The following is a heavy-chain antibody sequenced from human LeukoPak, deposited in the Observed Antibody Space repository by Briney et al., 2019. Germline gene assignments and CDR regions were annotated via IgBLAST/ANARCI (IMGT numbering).Heavy chain of an antibody. CDR2: INPNSGGT. CDR1: GYSFTGYY. Sequence: GASVKVSCKASGYSFTGYYMHWVRQAPGQGLEWMGWINPNSGGTKYAQKFKGRVTLTRDTSTSTAYMELSRLRSDDTAVYYCARNSRGYYGSGSYTPNDYWGQGTLVTVSS. CDR3: ARNSRGYYGSGSYTPNDY. V-gene: IGHV1-2*02. D-gene: IGHD3-10*01. J-gene: IGHJ4*02.